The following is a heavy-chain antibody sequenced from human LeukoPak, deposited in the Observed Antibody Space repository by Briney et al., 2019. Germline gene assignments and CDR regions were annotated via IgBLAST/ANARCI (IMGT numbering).Heavy chain of an antibody. Sequence: ASVKVSCKASGYTFTGYYMHWVRQAPGQGLEWMGWINPNSGGTNYAQKSQGRVTMTRDTSISPAYMELSRLRSDDTAVYYCARLYDYVWGSYRYTGAFDYWGQGTLVTVSS. D-gene: IGHD3-16*02. CDR1: GYTFTGYY. V-gene: IGHV1-2*02. CDR2: INPNSGGT. CDR3: ARLYDYVWGSYRYTGAFDY. J-gene: IGHJ4*02.